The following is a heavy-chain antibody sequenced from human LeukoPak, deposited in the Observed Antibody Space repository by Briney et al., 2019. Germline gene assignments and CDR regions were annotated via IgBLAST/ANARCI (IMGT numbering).Heavy chain of an antibody. Sequence: PSETLSLTCTVSGLSLASGSYYCGWIRQPPRKGLEWLGCIYYSGITYYNPSLKSRVTISVDTSNKLFSLKLSSVTAADTAVYYCARVSCSGGACPFGSWFDPWGEGTLVTVSS. D-gene: IGHD2-15*01. CDR3: ARVSCSGGACPFGSWFDP. J-gene: IGHJ5*02. V-gene: IGHV4-39*02. CDR2: IYYSGIT. CDR1: GLSLASGSYY.